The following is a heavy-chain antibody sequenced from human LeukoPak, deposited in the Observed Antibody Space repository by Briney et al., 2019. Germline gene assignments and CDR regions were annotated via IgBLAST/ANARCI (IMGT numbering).Heavy chain of an antibody. Sequence: SETLSLTCTVSGGSISSSSYYWGWIRQPPGKRLEWVGSIYYSGSTYYNPSLKGRVTISVDTSENQFSLKLNSVTAADTAVYYCARGPRWLQDYFNFWGQGTLVTVSS. D-gene: IGHD5-24*01. CDR3: ARGPRWLQDYFNF. V-gene: IGHV4-39*07. CDR2: IYYSGST. J-gene: IGHJ4*02. CDR1: GGSISSSSYY.